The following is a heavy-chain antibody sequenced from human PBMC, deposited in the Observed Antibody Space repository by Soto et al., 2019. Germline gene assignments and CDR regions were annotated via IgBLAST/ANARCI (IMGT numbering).Heavy chain of an antibody. CDR1: GGSISSGDYY. V-gene: IGHV4-30-4*01. J-gene: IGHJ6*02. D-gene: IGHD4-17*01. CDR2: IYYSGST. CDR3: ARETVTTFLASWGLGTRKKKYYYYGMDV. Sequence: PSETLSLTCTVSGGSISSGDYYWSWIRQPPGKGLEWIGYIYYSGSTYYNPSLKSRVTISVDTSKNQFSLKLSSVTAADAAVYYCARETVTTFLASWGLGTRKKKYYYYGMDVWGQGTTVTVSS.